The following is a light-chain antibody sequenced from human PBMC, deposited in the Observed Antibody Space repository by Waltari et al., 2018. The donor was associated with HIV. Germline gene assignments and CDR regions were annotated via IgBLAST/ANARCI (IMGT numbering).Light chain of an antibody. J-gene: IGKJ1*01. Sequence: EIVLTQSPGTLSLSPGERATLSCRASQSVTSSYLAWYQQKPGPAPRLLIYGASRRATGVPDRFSGSGSGTDFTLTISTLEPEDFAVYYCQQVANSRVTFGQGTRVEIK. V-gene: IGKV3-20*01. CDR3: QQVANSRVT. CDR2: GAS. CDR1: QSVTSSY.